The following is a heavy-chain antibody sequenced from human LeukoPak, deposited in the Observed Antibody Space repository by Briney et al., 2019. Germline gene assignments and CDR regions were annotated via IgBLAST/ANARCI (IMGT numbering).Heavy chain of an antibody. CDR3: ARVTDSSGYSDAFDI. V-gene: IGHV4-30-4*08. Sequence: SETLSLTCTVSGGSISSGDYYWSWIRQSPGKGLEWIGYIYYSGSTYYNPSLKSRVTISVDTSKNQFSLKLSSVTAADTAVYYCARVTDSSGYSDAFDIWGQGTMVTVSS. D-gene: IGHD3-22*01. J-gene: IGHJ3*02. CDR1: GGSISSGDYY. CDR2: IYYSGST.